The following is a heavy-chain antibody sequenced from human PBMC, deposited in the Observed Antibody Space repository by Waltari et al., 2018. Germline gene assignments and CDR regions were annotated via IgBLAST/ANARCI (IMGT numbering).Heavy chain of an antibody. CDR2: ISSSSSYI. CDR3: ARDAGYDYIWGSSFDY. Sequence: EVQLVESGGGLVKPGGSLRLSCAASGFTFSSYSMNWVRQAPGKGLEWVASISSSSSYIYTADSVNGRFTISRDNAKNALYLQMNSLRAEDTAVYYCARDAGYDYIWGSSFDYWGQGTLVTVSS. J-gene: IGHJ4*02. V-gene: IGHV3-21*01. CDR1: GFTFSSYS. D-gene: IGHD3-16*01.